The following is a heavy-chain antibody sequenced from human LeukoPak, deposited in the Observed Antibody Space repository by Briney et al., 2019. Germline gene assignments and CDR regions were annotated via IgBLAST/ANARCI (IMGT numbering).Heavy chain of an antibody. CDR1: GFTFSSYA. D-gene: IGHD1-26*01. V-gene: IGHV3-23*01. CDR2: ISGSGGST. Sequence: PGGSLRLSCAASGFTFSSYAMSWVRQAPGKGLEWVSAISGSGGSTYYADSVKGRFTISRDNSKNTLYLQMNSLRAEDTAVYYCAKAGIVGATDYYYYYMDVWGKGTTVTVSS. J-gene: IGHJ6*03. CDR3: AKAGIVGATDYYYYYMDV.